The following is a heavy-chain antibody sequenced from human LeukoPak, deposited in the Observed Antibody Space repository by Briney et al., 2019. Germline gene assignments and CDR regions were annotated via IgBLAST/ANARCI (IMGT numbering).Heavy chain of an antibody. J-gene: IGHJ3*02. CDR3: ARPPTYHDSSGSSRGAFDI. D-gene: IGHD3-22*01. CDR2: FHYSGIS. V-gene: IGHV4-39*01. CDR1: GASISSSNYY. Sequence: SETLSLTCTVSGASISSSNYYWDWIRQTPGKGLEWIGSFHYSGISYYNPSLKTRVTISVDTPRNQFSLNLTSVTAADTAVYYCARPPTYHDSSGSSRGAFDIWGQGTMVTVSS.